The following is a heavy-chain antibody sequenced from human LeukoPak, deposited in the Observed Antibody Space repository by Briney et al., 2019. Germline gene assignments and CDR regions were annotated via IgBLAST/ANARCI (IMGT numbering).Heavy chain of an antibody. D-gene: IGHD3-10*01. Sequence: PGGSLRLSCAASGFIFSGHWMHWVRQAPGKGLVWLSRIKNDGSITSYADSVKGRFTISRDNSKNTLYLQMNSLRAEDTALYYCARVPQYYGSGSYYGTVVDYWGQGTLVTVSS. CDR3: ARVPQYYGSGSYYGTVVDY. V-gene: IGHV3-74*01. CDR2: IKNDGSIT. J-gene: IGHJ4*02. CDR1: GFIFSGHW.